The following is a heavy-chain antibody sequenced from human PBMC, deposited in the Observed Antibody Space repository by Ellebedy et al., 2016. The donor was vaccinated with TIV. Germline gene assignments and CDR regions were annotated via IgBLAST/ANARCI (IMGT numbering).Heavy chain of an antibody. CDR1: GYTFTDYY. Sequence: ASVKVSXKASGYTFTDYYIHWVRQAPGQGLEWMGWINLKSGGTNYAQKFQGRVTMTRDTSISTIYMELSRLRSDDTAVYYCARDVTYYYGSGNSYNWNYFDYWGQGTLVTVSS. CDR2: INLKSGGT. CDR3: ARDVTYYYGSGNSYNWNYFDY. J-gene: IGHJ4*01. D-gene: IGHD3-10*01. V-gene: IGHV1-2*02.